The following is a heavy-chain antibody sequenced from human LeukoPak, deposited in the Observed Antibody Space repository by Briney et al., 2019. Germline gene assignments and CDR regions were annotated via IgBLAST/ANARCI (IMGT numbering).Heavy chain of an antibody. D-gene: IGHD3-10*01. Sequence: PSETLSLTCTVSGGSISSSNYYWGWIRQPPGKGLEWIGSIYYSGSTYYNPSLKSRVTISVDTSKKQFSLKLSSVTAADTAVYYCARDLLAEYYYGSGSYPNWFDPWGQGTLVTVSS. CDR1: GGSISSSNYY. J-gene: IGHJ5*02. V-gene: IGHV4-39*07. CDR2: IYYSGST. CDR3: ARDLLAEYYYGSGSYPNWFDP.